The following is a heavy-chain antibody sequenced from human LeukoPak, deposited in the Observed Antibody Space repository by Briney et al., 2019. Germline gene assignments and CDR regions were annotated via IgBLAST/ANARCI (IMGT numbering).Heavy chain of an antibody. D-gene: IGHD2-2*01. CDR3: AKGVVVAPDVTPFDY. CDR1: GVTFEDYG. V-gene: IGHV3-23*01. J-gene: IGHJ4*02. CDR2: ISGRGASK. Sequence: GGPLRLSSAASGVTFEDYGMSWVRQAPGKGLEWVSGISGRGASKYYADSVKGRFTISRDNSKNTLYLQMNSLRAEDTAVYYCAKGVVVAPDVTPFDYWGQGTLVTVSS.